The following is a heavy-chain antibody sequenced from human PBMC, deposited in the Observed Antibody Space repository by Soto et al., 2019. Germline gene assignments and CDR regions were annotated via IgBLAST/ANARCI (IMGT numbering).Heavy chain of an antibody. D-gene: IGHD3-16*01. CDR2: ISYDGSKK. Sequence: GGSLRLSCAASGFSFSNNGVHWVRQAPGKGLEWVAIISYDGSKKYYADSVKGRFTISRDNSKNTLYLQMNSLRVEDTAVYYCAKDRVESGLGEIDYWGQGTLVTVSS. CDR3: AKDRVESGLGEIDY. V-gene: IGHV3-30*18. CDR1: GFSFSNNG. J-gene: IGHJ4*02.